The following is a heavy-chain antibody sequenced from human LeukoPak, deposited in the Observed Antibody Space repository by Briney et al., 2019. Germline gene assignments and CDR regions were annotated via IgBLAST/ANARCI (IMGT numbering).Heavy chain of an antibody. Sequence: SETLSPTCAVYGGSFSGYYWSWIRQPPGKGLEWIGEINHSGSTNYNPSLKSRVTISVDTSENQFSLKLSSVTAADTAVYYCARGQGPIAVAGPTFDYWGQGTLVTVSS. CDR2: INHSGST. J-gene: IGHJ4*02. CDR3: ARGQGPIAVAGPTFDY. V-gene: IGHV4-34*01. D-gene: IGHD6-19*01. CDR1: GGSFSGYY.